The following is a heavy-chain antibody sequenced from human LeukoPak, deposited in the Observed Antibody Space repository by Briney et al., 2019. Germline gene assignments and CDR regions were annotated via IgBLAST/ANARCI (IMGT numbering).Heavy chain of an antibody. V-gene: IGHV3-33*01. J-gene: IGHJ5*02. D-gene: IGHD3-9*01. CDR2: IWYDGSNK. Sequence: GESLRLSWSAAGFTFSSYCMHWVRQAQGKGLGWVAVIWYDGSNKYYADSVKGRFTISRDNSKNTLYLQMNSLRAEDTAVYYCARDKNYDILTGYSPPWGQGTLVTVSS. CDR1: GFTFSSYC. CDR3: ARDKNYDILTGYSPP.